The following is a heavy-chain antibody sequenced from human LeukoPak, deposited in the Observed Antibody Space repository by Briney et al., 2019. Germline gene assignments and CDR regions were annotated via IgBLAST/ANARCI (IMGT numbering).Heavy chain of an antibody. D-gene: IGHD3-16*01. CDR3: ARSVVLGAPDTDYYDY. CDR1: EITVSSNY. Sequence: PGGSLRLSCAAFEITVSSNYMNWVRQAPGKGLEWVSIIYSSGDTYYTDSLKDGFTMSRDASKNTLNLQILSLTVQDTAVYYGARSVVLGAPDTDYYDYWGQGTLVTVSS. J-gene: IGHJ4*02. V-gene: IGHV3-66*01. CDR2: IYSSGDT.